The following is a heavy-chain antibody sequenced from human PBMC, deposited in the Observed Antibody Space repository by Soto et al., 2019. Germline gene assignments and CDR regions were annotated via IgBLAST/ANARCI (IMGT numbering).Heavy chain of an antibody. CDR3: ARSTTRYFVWSPYYP. CDR2: IYYSGST. D-gene: IGHD3-9*01. J-gene: IGHJ5*02. Sequence: SETLSLTCTVSGGSVSSAGYYWSWSRQPPGKGLEWIGFIYYSGSTNYNPSLKSRVTISVDTSKNQFSLKLSSVIAADTAVYYCARSTTRYFVWSPYYPWGQGTLVTVSS. V-gene: IGHV4-61*08. CDR1: GGSVSSAGYY.